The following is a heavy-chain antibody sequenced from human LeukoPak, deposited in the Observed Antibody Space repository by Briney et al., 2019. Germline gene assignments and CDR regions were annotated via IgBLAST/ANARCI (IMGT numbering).Heavy chain of an antibody. CDR2: IYYSGST. CDR3: ARHGIAAAGTPDY. J-gene: IGHJ4*02. Sequence: SETLSLTCTVSGGSISNYWSWIRQPPGKGLEWIGYIYYSGSTNCNPSLKSRVTISVDTSKNQFSLKLSSVTAADTAVYYCARHGIAAAGTPDYWGQGTLVTVSS. CDR1: GGSISNY. D-gene: IGHD6-13*01. V-gene: IGHV4-59*08.